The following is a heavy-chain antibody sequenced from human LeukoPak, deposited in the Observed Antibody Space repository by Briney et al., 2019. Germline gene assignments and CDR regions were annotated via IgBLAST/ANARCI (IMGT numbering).Heavy chain of an antibody. D-gene: IGHD2-21*02. Sequence: GESLKISCKGSGYSFSSYWIGXXRQMPGXGLEWMGIIYPGDSHTXYSPSFQGQVTIXADKSISTAYLQWSSLKASDTAMYYCARRTAPADYWGQGTLVTVSS. CDR1: GYSFSSYW. CDR3: ARRTAPADY. CDR2: IYPGDSHT. V-gene: IGHV5-51*01. J-gene: IGHJ4*02.